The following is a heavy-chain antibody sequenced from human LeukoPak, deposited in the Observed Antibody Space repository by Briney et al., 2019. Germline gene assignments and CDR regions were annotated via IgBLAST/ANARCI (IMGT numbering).Heavy chain of an antibody. CDR3: ARDQEAFDY. J-gene: IGHJ4*02. Sequence: ASVKVSCKASGYTFTGYYMHWVRQAPGQGLEWMGRINPNNGGTNYAQKFQGRVTMARDTSISTAYMELSRLRSEDTAVYYCARDQEAFDYWGQGTLVTVSS. CDR2: INPNNGGT. V-gene: IGHV1-2*06. CDR1: GYTFTGYY.